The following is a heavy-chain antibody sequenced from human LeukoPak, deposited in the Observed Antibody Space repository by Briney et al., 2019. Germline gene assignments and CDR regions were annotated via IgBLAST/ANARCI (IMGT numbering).Heavy chain of an antibody. CDR1: GGSFSGYY. CDR2: INHSGST. CDR3: ARGRITMVRGVIIPQRGFDP. D-gene: IGHD3-10*01. V-gene: IGHV4-34*01. J-gene: IGHJ5*02. Sequence: SETLSLTCAVYGGSFSGYYWSWIRQPPGKGLEWIGEINHSGSTNYNPSLKSRVTISVDTSKNQFSLKLSSVTAADTAVYYCARGRITMVRGVIIPQRGFDPWGQGTLVTVSS.